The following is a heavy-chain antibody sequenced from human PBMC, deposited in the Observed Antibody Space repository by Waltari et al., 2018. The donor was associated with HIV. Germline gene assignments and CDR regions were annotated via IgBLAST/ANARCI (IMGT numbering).Heavy chain of an antibody. CDR1: RYSFTHSW. D-gene: IGHD3-22*01. V-gene: IGHV5-51*01. CDR2: IYPGDSDT. J-gene: IGHJ6*02. CDR3: ARRGDYFDSSGYYYGVGMDV. Sequence: EAQLVQSGAAVTKHGESLKFSCKGPRYSFTHSWLALVRLRPGKGREWTGIIYPGDSDTTDSPSFQGQVTISADKSISTAYLQWSSLKASDTAMYFCARRGDYFDSSGYYYGVGMDVWGQGTTVTVSS.